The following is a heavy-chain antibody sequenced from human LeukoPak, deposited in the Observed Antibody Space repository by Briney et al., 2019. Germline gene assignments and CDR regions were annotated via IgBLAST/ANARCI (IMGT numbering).Heavy chain of an antibody. V-gene: IGHV3-48*02. J-gene: IGHJ4*02. CDR1: GFTLSTYN. CDR2: ISSTSSTI. D-gene: IGHD5-12*01. Sequence: GGSLRLSCAASGFTLSTYNMNWVRQAPGKGLEWVSYISSTSSTICYADSVRGRFTISRDNAQNSLYLQMSSLRDEDTAMYYCMRDVTGYPYWGQGTLVTVSS. CDR3: MRDVTGYPY.